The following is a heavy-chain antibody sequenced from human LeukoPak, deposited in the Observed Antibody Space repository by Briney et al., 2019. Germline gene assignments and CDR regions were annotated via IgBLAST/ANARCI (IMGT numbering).Heavy chain of an antibody. J-gene: IGHJ4*02. CDR1: GGSISSYY. D-gene: IGHD5-24*01. Sequence: PSETLSLTCTVSGGSISSYYWSWIRQPPGQGLEWIGYIYYSGSTNYNPSLKSRVTISVDTSKNQFSLKLSSVTAADTAVYYCARGGRDGYNNFDYWGQGTLVTVSS. CDR3: ARGGRDGYNNFDY. CDR2: IYYSGST. V-gene: IGHV4-59*01.